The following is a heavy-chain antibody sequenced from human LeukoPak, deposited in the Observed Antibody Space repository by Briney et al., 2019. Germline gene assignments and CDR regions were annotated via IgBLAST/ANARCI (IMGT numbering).Heavy chain of an antibody. CDR1: GYSFTSYW. CDR3: ARLYDSDSYYFNY. Sequence: GESLKISCKGSGYSFTSYWIAWVRQMPRKGLEWMGIIYPADSDTRYSPSFQGQVTISADKSISTAYLQWSSLKASDTAMYYCARLYDSDSYYFNYWGQGTLVTVSS. D-gene: IGHD3-22*01. V-gene: IGHV5-51*01. CDR2: IYPADSDT. J-gene: IGHJ4*02.